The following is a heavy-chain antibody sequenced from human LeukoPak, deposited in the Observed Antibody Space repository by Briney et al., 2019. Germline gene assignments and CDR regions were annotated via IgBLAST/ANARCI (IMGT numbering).Heavy chain of an antibody. CDR3: ASGGSLKYCSSTSCYNHDY. CDR1: GFTFSSYS. CDR2: ISSSSSYI. V-gene: IGHV3-21*01. D-gene: IGHD2-2*02. Sequence: GGSLRLSCAASGFTFSSYSMNWVRQAPGKGLEWVSPISSSSSYIYYADSVKGRFTISRDNTKNSMYLQMNSLRAEDAAVYYCASGGSLKYCSSTSCYNHDYWGQGTLVTVSS. J-gene: IGHJ4*02.